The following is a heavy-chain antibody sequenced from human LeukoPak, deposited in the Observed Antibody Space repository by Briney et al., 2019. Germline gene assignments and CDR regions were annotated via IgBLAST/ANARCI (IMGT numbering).Heavy chain of an antibody. CDR3: ARGRQRYSSGWYYYGMDV. CDR1: GGSISSGGYY. CDR2: IYHSGST. Sequence: SETLSLTCTVSGGSISSGGYYWSWIRQPPGKGLEWIGYIYHSGSTYYNPSLKSRVTISVDRSKNQFSLKLSSVTAADTAVYYCARGRQRYSSGWYYYGMDVWGQGTTVTVSS. V-gene: IGHV4-30-2*01. J-gene: IGHJ6*02. D-gene: IGHD6-19*01.